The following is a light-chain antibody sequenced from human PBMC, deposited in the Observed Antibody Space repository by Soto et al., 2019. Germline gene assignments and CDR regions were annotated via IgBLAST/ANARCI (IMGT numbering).Light chain of an antibody. Sequence: QSVLTQPPSVSGAPGQSVTISFTWSSSNIGAGYDVHWYQHIPGTAPKLLIYGNNNRPSGVPDRFSGSKSVTSASLAITGLQAEDEADYYCQSYESRPSGYVFGTGTKLTVL. V-gene: IGLV1-40*01. CDR2: GNN. J-gene: IGLJ1*01. CDR3: QSYESRPSGYV. CDR1: SSNIGAGYD.